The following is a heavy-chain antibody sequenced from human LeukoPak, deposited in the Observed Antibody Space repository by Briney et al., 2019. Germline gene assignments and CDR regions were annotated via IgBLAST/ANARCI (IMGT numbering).Heavy chain of an antibody. V-gene: IGHV3-66*01. CDR3: ARGDIVATITD. D-gene: IGHD5-12*01. Sequence: GGSPRLSCAASGFTVSSNYMSWVRQAPGKGLEWVSVIYSGGSTYYADSVKGRFTISRDNSKNTLYLQMNSLRAEDTAVYYCARGDIVATITDWGQGTLVTVSS. CDR1: GFTVSSNY. J-gene: IGHJ4*02. CDR2: IYSGGST.